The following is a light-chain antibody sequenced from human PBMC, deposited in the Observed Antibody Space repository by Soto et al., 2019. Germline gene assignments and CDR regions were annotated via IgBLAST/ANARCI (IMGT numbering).Light chain of an antibody. Sequence: EIVLTQSPATLSLSPGERATLSCRASQSVSSYLAWYQQKPGQAPRLLIYGASTRATGIPARFSGSGSGTDFTLTISRLEPEDFAVYYCQQYGSPWTFGQGTKVDIK. J-gene: IGKJ1*01. CDR1: QSVSSY. V-gene: IGKV3-20*01. CDR2: GAS. CDR3: QQYGSPWT.